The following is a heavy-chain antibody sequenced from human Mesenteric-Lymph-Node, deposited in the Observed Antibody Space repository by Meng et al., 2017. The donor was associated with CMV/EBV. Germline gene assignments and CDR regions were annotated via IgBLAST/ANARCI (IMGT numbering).Heavy chain of an antibody. CDR1: SIGSSNW. CDR2: IYHSGST. J-gene: IGHJ4*02. D-gene: IGHD3-3*01. V-gene: IGHV4-4*02. Sequence: SIGSSNWWSWVRQPPGKGLEWIGEIYHSGSTNYNPSLKSRVTISVDKSKNQFSLKLSSVTAADTAVYYCARVRVSDDFWGGYGNYFDYWGQGTLVTVSS. CDR3: ARVRVSDDFWGGYGNYFDY.